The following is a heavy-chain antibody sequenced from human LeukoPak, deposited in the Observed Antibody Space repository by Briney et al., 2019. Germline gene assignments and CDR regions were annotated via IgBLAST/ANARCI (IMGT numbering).Heavy chain of an antibody. J-gene: IGHJ3*02. Sequence: ASVKVSFKASVGTFSIYAISWVRQAPGQGLEWMGRIIPILGIANYAQKFQGRVTITADKSTSTAYMELSSLRSEDTAVYYCARASGSYLGRAFDIWGQGTMVTVSS. CDR1: VGTFSIYA. CDR3: ARASGSYLGRAFDI. D-gene: IGHD1-26*01. CDR2: IIPILGIA. V-gene: IGHV1-69*04.